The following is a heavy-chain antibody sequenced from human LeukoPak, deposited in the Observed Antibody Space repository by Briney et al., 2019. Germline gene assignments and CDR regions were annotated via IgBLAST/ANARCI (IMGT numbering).Heavy chain of an antibody. CDR1: GYTLTELS. V-gene: IGHV1-24*01. Sequence: GASVKVSCKVSGYTLTELSMHWVRQAPGKGLEWMGGFDPEDGETIYAQKFQGRVTMTEDTSTDTAYVELSSLRSEDTAVYYCATSNVDIVAYGMDVWGQGTTVTVSS. CDR2: FDPEDGET. CDR3: ATSNVDIVAYGMDV. D-gene: IGHD5-12*01. J-gene: IGHJ6*02.